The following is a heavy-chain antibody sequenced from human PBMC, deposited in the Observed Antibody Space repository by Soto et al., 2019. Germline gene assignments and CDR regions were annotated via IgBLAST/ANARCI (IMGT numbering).Heavy chain of an antibody. CDR2: IIPIFGTA. D-gene: IGHD3-22*01. CDR1: GGTFSSYA. J-gene: IGHJ5*02. V-gene: IGHV1-69*13. Sequence: GGSVKVSCKASGGTFSSYAISWVRQAPGQGLEWMGGIIPIFGTANYAQKFQGRVTITADESTSTAYMELSSLRSEDTVVYYCARYVPGVYDSSGYYYYNWFDPWGQGTLVTVSS. CDR3: ARYVPGVYDSSGYYYYNWFDP.